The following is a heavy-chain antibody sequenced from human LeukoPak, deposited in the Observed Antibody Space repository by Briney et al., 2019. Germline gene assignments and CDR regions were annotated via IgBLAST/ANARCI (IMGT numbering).Heavy chain of an antibody. CDR1: GGSISSYY. CDR2: MYYSGST. Sequence: PSETLSLTCTVSGGSISSYYWGWIRQPPGKGLEWIGSMYYSGSTYYNPSLKSRVTISIDTSKNQLSLKLTSVTAADTAVYYCARELITKADAFDIWGQGTMVTVSS. CDR3: ARELITKADAFDI. D-gene: IGHD1-20*01. J-gene: IGHJ3*02. V-gene: IGHV4-39*07.